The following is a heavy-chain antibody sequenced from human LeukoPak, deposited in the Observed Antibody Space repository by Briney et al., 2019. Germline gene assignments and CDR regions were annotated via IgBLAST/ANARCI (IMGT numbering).Heavy chain of an antibody. Sequence: GGSLRLSCAASGFTFSSYSMNWVRQAPGKGLGWVSSISSSSSYIYYADSVKGRFTISRDNAKNSLYLQMNSLRAEDTAVYYCARDKLLYYYDSSGYYSNFGYWGQGTLVTVSS. CDR1: GFTFSSYS. D-gene: IGHD3-22*01. J-gene: IGHJ4*02. CDR2: ISSSSSYI. V-gene: IGHV3-21*01. CDR3: ARDKLLYYYDSSGYYSNFGY.